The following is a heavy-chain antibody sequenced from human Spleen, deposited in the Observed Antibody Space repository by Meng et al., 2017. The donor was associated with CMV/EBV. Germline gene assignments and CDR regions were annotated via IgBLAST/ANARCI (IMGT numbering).Heavy chain of an antibody. Sequence: VRLVQYGGEVKKPGASVKVSCKDSGSTFTGYYMHWVRQAPGQGLEWMGWINPNSGGTNYAQKFQGRVTMTRDTSISTAYMELSRLRSDDTAVYYCARDQIDCGGDCSAGDYWGQGTLVTVSS. D-gene: IGHD2-21*02. CDR2: INPNSGGT. J-gene: IGHJ4*02. CDR1: GSTFTGYY. V-gene: IGHV1-2*02. CDR3: ARDQIDCGGDCSAGDY.